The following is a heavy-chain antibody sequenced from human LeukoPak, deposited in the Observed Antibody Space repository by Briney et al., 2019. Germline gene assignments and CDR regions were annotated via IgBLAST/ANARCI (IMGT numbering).Heavy chain of an antibody. CDR3: SRENGAFSPFGY. CDR1: GGSISNTNW. D-gene: IGHD2-8*01. V-gene: IGHV4-4*02. J-gene: IGHJ4*02. CDR2: ISLTGLT. Sequence: PSETLSLTCGVSGGSISNTNWWSWVRQPPGQGLEWIGEISLTGLTHYNPSLESRVTVSLDKSKSQLSLNLTSVTAADTAVYYCSRENGAFSPFGYWGQGTLVTV.